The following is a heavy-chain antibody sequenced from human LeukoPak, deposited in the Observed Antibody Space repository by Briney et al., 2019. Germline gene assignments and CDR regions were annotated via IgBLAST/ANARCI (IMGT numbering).Heavy chain of an antibody. D-gene: IGHD6-19*01. CDR3: ARYATSSGSRWLEP. Sequence: PGGSLRLSCAASGFTLSSYWMSWVRQAPGKGLEWAAHIKQDGSDKYYVDSVKGRFTISRDNAKNSLYLQMNSLRAEDTAVYYCARYATSSGSRWLEPWGQGTLVTVSS. J-gene: IGHJ5*02. V-gene: IGHV3-7*01. CDR2: IKQDGSDK. CDR1: GFTLSSYW.